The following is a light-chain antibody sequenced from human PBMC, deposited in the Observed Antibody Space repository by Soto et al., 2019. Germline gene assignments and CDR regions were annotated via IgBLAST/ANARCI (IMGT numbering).Light chain of an antibody. Sequence: DIQVTQSPSSLSASVGDRVTITCRASQTISDYVNWYQQKSGKAPKLLIYAASSLHTGVPSRFSGSGSGTDFTLTISSLQPEDFATYYWQQTYKSPQTFGQGTKVEIK. CDR3: QQTYKSPQT. J-gene: IGKJ1*01. V-gene: IGKV1-39*01. CDR2: AAS. CDR1: QTISDY.